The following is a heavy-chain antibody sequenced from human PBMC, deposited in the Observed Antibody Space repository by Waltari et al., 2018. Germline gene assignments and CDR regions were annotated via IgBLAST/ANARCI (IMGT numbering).Heavy chain of an antibody. Sequence: QLQLQASGPGLVKPSETLSLTCTVAGGSISSSRYYWGWIRQPPGTGLEWIGSIYYSGSTYYNPSLKSRVTISVDTSKNQFSLKLSSVTAADTAVYYCARHTGNWNYRIPDYWGQGTLVTVSS. CDR3: ARHTGNWNYRIPDY. D-gene: IGHD1-7*01. CDR1: GGSISSSRYY. V-gene: IGHV4-39*01. J-gene: IGHJ4*02. CDR2: IYYSGST.